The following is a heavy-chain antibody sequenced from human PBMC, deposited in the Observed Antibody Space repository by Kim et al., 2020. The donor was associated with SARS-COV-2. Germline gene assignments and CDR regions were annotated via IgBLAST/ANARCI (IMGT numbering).Heavy chain of an antibody. CDR3: ARSNWNPGIGDY. V-gene: IGHV4-61*01. CDR1: GGSVSSGSYY. Sequence: SETLSLTCTVSGGSVSSGSYYWSWIRQPPGKGLEWIGYIYYSGSTNYNPSLKSRVTISVDTSKNQFSLKLSSVTAADTAVYYCARSNWNPGIGDYWGQGTLVTVSS. D-gene: IGHD1-1*01. CDR2: IYYSGST. J-gene: IGHJ4*02.